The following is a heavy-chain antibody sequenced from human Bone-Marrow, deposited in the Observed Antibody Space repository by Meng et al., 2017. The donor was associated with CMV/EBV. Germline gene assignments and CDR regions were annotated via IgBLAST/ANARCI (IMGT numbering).Heavy chain of an antibody. V-gene: IGHV4-61*01. CDR2: IYYSGST. Sequence: SETLSLTCTVSGGSVSRGSYYWSWIRQPPGKGLEWIGYIYYSGSTNYNPSLKSRVTISVDTSKNQFSLKLSSVTAADTAVYYCARDFGDFGMDVWGQGTTVTVSS. CDR3: ARDFGDFGMDV. CDR1: GGSVSRGSYY. J-gene: IGHJ6*02. D-gene: IGHD3-3*01.